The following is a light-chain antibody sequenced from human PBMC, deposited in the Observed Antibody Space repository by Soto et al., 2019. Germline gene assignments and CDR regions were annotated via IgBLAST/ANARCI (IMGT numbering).Light chain of an antibody. Sequence: QAVLTQPPSASGTPGQRVTISCSGRNSNIGGFSVNWYQQLPGTAPKLLIYNNNQRPSGVPDRLSGSKSGTSASLAISGLQSEDEADYYCAAWDDSLNSWVFGGGTQLTLL. J-gene: IGLJ3*02. CDR3: AAWDDSLNSWV. V-gene: IGLV1-44*01. CDR2: NNN. CDR1: NSNIGGFS.